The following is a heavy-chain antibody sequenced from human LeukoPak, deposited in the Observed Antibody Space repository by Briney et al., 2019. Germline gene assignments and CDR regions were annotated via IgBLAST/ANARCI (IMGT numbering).Heavy chain of an antibody. V-gene: IGHV4-39*01. CDR1: GGSISSYY. Sequence: PSETLSLTCTVSGGSISSYYWGWIRQPPGKGLEWIGSIYYSGSTYYNPSLKSRVTISVDTSKNQFSLKLSSVTAADTAVYYCARQRGVGSYYFDYWGQGTLVTVSS. CDR2: IYYSGST. D-gene: IGHD3-10*01. J-gene: IGHJ4*02. CDR3: ARQRGVGSYYFDY.